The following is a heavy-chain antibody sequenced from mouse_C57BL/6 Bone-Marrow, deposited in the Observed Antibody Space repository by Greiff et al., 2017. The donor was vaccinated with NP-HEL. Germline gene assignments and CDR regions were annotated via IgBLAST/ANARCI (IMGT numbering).Heavy chain of an antibody. J-gene: IGHJ2*01. Sequence: QVQLQQPGAELVKPGASVKLSCKASGYTFTSYWMHWVKQRPGQGLEWIGMIHPNSGSTNYNEKFKSKATLTVAKSSSTAYMQLSSLTSEDSAVYYCARERNYYGSSHTDYWGQGTTLTVSS. D-gene: IGHD1-1*01. CDR2: IHPNSGST. V-gene: IGHV1-64*01. CDR1: GYTFTSYW. CDR3: ARERNYYGSSHTDY.